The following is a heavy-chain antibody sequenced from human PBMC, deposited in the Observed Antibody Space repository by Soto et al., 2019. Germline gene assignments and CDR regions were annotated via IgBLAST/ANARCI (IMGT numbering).Heavy chain of an antibody. Sequence: GESLKISFKGSGYNFAGYLISWVRQMRGKGLELMGIIYPSDSDTRYRPYFQGQVTISADKSISSAYLQWSSLRASDTDMYYCARGGVSTRTFDYAGEGTHVTVS. CDR3: ARGGVSTRTFDY. CDR2: IYPSDSDT. J-gene: IGHJ4*02. D-gene: IGHD3-3*01. CDR1: GYNFAGYL. V-gene: IGHV5-51*01.